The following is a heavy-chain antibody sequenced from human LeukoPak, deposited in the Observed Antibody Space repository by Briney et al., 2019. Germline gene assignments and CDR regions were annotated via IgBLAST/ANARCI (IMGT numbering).Heavy chain of an antibody. CDR3: ARGAGRWLQDYYFDY. J-gene: IGHJ4*02. D-gene: IGHD5-24*01. Sequence: ASVKVSCKASGFTFTAYYMHWVRQAPGQGLEWMGWINPNSGGTNYAQKFQGRVTMARDTSISTAYMELSRLRSDDTAVYYCARGAGRWLQDYYFDYWGQGTLVTVSS. CDR1: GFTFTAYY. V-gene: IGHV1-2*02. CDR2: INPNSGGT.